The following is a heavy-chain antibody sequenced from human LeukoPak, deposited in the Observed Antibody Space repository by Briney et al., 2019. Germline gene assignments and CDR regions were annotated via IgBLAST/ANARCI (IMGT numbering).Heavy chain of an antibody. CDR1: GFTFSKYA. J-gene: IGHJ4*02. CDR2: ISGSDGNT. V-gene: IGHV3-23*01. CDR3: AKDSSVPYGITD. Sequence: GGSLGLSCAASGFTFSKYAMSWVSQAPGKGREGGSAISGSDGNTFYADSVKGRFTISRDNSKNTLSLQMNNLRAEDTALYYCAKDSSVPYGITDWGQGTLVTVSS. D-gene: IGHD4-17*01.